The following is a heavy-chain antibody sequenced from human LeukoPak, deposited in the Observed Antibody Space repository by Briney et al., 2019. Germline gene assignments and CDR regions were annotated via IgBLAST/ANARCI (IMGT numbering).Heavy chain of an antibody. CDR2: ISGSGGST. D-gene: IGHD6-19*01. V-gene: IGHV3-23*01. Sequence: PGGSLRLSCATSGFTFSSYAMSWVRQAPGMGLEWVSGISGSGGSTYYADSVKGRFTISRDNSKNTLYMQMNSLRAEDTAVYYCAKDQDSSGYPTNFAYWGQGTLVTVSS. J-gene: IGHJ4*02. CDR1: GFTFSSYA. CDR3: AKDQDSSGYPTNFAY.